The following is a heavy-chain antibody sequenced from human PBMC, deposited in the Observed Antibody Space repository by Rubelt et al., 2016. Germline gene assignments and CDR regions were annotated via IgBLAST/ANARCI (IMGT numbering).Heavy chain of an antibody. J-gene: IGHJ6*02. CDR2: ISWNSGSI. D-gene: IGHD3-16*01. CDR3: AKDLLGHYGMDV. V-gene: IGHV3-9*01. Sequence: VQLVESGGGLVQPGRSLRLSCAASGFTFDDYAMHWVRQAPGKGLEWVSGISWNSGSIGYADSVKGRFTISIDNAKNSLYLQMNSLRAEDTALYYCAKDLLGHYGMDVWGQGTTVTVSS. CDR1: GFTFDDYA.